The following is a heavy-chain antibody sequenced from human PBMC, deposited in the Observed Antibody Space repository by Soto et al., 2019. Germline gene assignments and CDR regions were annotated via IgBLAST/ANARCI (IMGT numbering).Heavy chain of an antibody. CDR1: GGTFSSYT. CDR3: ARDSRGVDTSYHLYYYYGMDV. V-gene: IGHV1-69*08. J-gene: IGHJ6*02. D-gene: IGHD5-18*01. Sequence: QVQLVQSGAEVKKPGSSVKVSCKASGGTFSSYTISWVRQAPGQGLEWMGRIIPILGIANYAQKFQGRVTIPATNTTSTAYMELSSLRSEDTAVYYCARDSRGVDTSYHLYYYYGMDVWGQGTTVTVSS. CDR2: IIPILGIA.